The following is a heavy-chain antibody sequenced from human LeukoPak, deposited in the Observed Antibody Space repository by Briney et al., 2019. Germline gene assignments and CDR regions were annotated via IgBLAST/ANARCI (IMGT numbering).Heavy chain of an antibody. Sequence: ASVKVSCKASGYTFTGYYMHWVRQAPGQGLEWMGWINPNSGGTNYAQKFQGRVTMTRDTSISTAYMELSRLRSDDTAVYYCARESVVVVPAAPVGFDYWGQEPWSPSPQ. J-gene: IGHJ4*01. CDR3: ARESVVVVPAAPVGFDY. CDR2: INPNSGGT. V-gene: IGHV1-2*02. D-gene: IGHD2-2*01. CDR1: GYTFTGYY.